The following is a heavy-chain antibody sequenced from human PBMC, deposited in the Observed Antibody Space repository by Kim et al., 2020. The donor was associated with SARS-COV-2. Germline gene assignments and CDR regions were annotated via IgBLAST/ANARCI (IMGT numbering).Heavy chain of an antibody. J-gene: IGHJ4*02. V-gene: IGHV4-59*01. D-gene: IGHD3-10*01. Sequence: NPSLKSRVTISVDTTKNQFSLKLSSGYAADTAVYYCARDLGVYGSGPFDYWGQGTLVTVSS. CDR3: ARDLGVYGSGPFDY.